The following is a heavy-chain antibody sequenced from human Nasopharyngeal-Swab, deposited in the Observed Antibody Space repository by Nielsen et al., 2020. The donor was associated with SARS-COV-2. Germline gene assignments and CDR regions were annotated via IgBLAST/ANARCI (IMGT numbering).Heavy chain of an antibody. CDR2: IYSGGST. V-gene: IGHV3-66*01. Sequence: GESLKISFAASGFTVSSNYMSWVRQAPGKGLEWVSVIYSGGSTYYADSVKGRFTISRDNSKNTLYLQMNSLRAEDTAVYYCARDGTGTTRKNGWFVPWGQGTLVTVSS. CDR1: GFTVSSNY. J-gene: IGHJ5*02. D-gene: IGHD1-1*01. CDR3: ARDGTGTTRKNGWFVP.